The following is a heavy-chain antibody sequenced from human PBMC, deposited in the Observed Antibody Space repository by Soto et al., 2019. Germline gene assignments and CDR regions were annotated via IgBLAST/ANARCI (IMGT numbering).Heavy chain of an antibody. D-gene: IGHD6-19*01. CDR1: GFTFSSYA. CDR3: ASRSSGWYFDY. J-gene: IGHJ4*02. V-gene: IGHV3-23*01. Sequence: TXXSLRLSFAASGFTFSSYAMNWVLQAPGKGLEWVSVISGSGSSTYYADSVKGRFTISRDNSKNTLYLQMNSLRAEDTAVYYCASRSSGWYFDYWGQGTLVTVSS. CDR2: ISGSGSST.